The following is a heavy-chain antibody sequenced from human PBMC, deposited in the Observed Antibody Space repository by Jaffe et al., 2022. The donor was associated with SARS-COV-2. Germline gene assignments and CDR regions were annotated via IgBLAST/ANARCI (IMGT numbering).Heavy chain of an antibody. Sequence: QVQLQESGPGLVKPSQTLSLTCTVSGGSISSGSYYWSWIRQPAGKGLEWIGRIYTSGSTNYNPSLKSRVTISVDTSKNQFSLKLSSVTAADTAVYYCARVVVSLYNYFDYWGQGTLVTVSS. D-gene: IGHD2-21*01. CDR1: GGSISSGSYY. V-gene: IGHV4-61*02. CDR2: IYTSGST. CDR3: ARVVVSLYNYFDY. J-gene: IGHJ4*02.